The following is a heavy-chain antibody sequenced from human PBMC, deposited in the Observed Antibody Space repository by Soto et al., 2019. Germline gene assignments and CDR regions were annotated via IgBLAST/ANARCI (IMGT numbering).Heavy chain of an antibody. CDR2: ISGYNGNT. V-gene: IGHV1-18*01. Sequence: QVQVVQSGDEVKKPGASVKVSCKASGYTFTNYGFSWVRQAPGQGLEWMGWISGYNGNTKYAEKFQGRVTMSTDTSTSTAHMELWSLRSDDTAVYYCAREGQAPYYHYGMDVWGQGTAVTVSS. CDR1: GYTFTNYG. J-gene: IGHJ6*02. CDR3: AREGQAPYYHYGMDV.